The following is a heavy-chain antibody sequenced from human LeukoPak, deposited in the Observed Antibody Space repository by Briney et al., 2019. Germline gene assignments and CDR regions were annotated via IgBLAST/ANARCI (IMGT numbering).Heavy chain of an antibody. J-gene: IGHJ4*02. CDR3: ARGRLYSGYDSYY. CDR2: INSDGTTT. D-gene: IGHD5-12*01. CDR1: GFTFDDYG. V-gene: IGHV3-74*01. Sequence: GGSLRLSCAASGFTFDDYGMSWVRQAPGKGLVWVSRINSDGTTTSYADFVKGRFTISRDNAKNTLYLQMNSLRAEDTAVYYCARGRLYSGYDSYYWGQGTLVTVSS.